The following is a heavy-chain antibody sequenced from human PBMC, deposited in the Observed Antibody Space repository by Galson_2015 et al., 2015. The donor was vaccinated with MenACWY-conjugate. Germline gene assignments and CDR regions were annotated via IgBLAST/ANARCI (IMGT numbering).Heavy chain of an antibody. D-gene: IGHD2-15*01. V-gene: IGHV4-39*07. CDR3: ARVLGYCSGGSCYSRVDAFDI. CDR1: GGSISSSSYY. CDR2: IYYSGST. J-gene: IGHJ3*02. Sequence: SEPLSLTCPVSGGSISSSSYYWGWIRQPPGKGLEWIGSIYYSGSTYYNPSLKSRVTISVDTPKNQFSLKLSSVTAADTAVYYCARVLGYCSGGSCYSRVDAFDIWGQGTMVTVSS.